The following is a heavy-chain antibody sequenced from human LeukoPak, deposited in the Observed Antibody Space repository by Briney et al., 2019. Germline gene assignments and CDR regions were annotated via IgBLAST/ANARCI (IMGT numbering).Heavy chain of an antibody. CDR1: GFTFSSYG. Sequence: GGSLRLSCAASGFTFSSYGMHWVRQAPGKGLEWVAVIWYDGSNKYYADSVKGRFTISRDNSKNTLYLQMNSLRAEDTAVYYCAKGMVFGELFGSVDYWGQGTLVTVSS. D-gene: IGHD3-10*02. V-gene: IGHV3-33*06. CDR3: AKGMVFGELFGSVDY. J-gene: IGHJ4*02. CDR2: IWYDGSNK.